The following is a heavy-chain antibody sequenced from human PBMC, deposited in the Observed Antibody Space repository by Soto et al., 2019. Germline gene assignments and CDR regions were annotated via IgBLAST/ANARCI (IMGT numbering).Heavy chain of an antibody. CDR1: GGSFSGYY. D-gene: IGHD3-16*01. CDR2: INHSGST. V-gene: IGHV4-34*01. CDR3: ARGVSDYVWGSYPSDDYGMDV. J-gene: IGHJ6*02. Sequence: PSETLSRTCAVYGGSFSGYYWSWIRQPPGKGLEWIGEINHSGSTNYNPSLKSRVTISVDTSKNQFSLKLSSVTAADTAVYYCARGVSDYVWGSYPSDDYGMDVWGQGTTVTVSS.